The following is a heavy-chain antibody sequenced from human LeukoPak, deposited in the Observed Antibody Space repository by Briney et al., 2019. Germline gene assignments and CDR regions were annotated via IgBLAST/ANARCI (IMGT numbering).Heavy chain of an antibody. CDR1: GGSFSGYY. CDR2: INHRGST. V-gene: IGHV4-34*01. Sequence: PSETLSLTCAVYGGSFSGYYWSWIRQPPGKGLEWIGEINHRGSTNYNPSLKSRVTISVDTSKNQFSLKLSSVTAADTAVYYCVRARAAWFDPWGQGTLVTVSS. CDR3: VRARAAWFDP. J-gene: IGHJ5*02.